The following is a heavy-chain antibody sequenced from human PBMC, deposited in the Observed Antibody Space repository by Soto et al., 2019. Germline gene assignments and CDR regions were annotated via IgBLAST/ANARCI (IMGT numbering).Heavy chain of an antibody. J-gene: IGHJ4*02. CDR1: GGSFSGYY. Sequence: QVQLQQWGAGLLKPSETLSLXXAXYGGSFSGYYWSWIRQPPGKGLEWIGEINHSGSTNYNPSLKSRVTISVDTSMNQFSLKLSSVTAADTAVYYCARARYCTNGVCFGYWGQGTLVTVSS. CDR3: ARARYCTNGVCFGY. V-gene: IGHV4-34*01. CDR2: INHSGST. D-gene: IGHD2-8*01.